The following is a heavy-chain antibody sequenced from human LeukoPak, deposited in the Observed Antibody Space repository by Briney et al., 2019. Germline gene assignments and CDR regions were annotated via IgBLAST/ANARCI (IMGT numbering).Heavy chain of an antibody. CDR2: MNPKSANT. CDR3: ARGPMYSASYNY. D-gene: IGHD1-26*01. Sequence: ASVKVSCKASGYIFTNYDIHWVRQATGQGLEWMAWMNPKSANTGYAQKFQGRVTVTRNTSISTAYMELNGLSFDDTAVYYCARGPMYSASYNYWGQGTLVTVSS. J-gene: IGHJ4*02. CDR1: GYIFTNYD. V-gene: IGHV1-8*02.